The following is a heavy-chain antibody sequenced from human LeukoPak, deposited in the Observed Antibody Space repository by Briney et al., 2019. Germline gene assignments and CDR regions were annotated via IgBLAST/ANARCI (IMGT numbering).Heavy chain of an antibody. CDR1: GFSLSTSGMG. CDR2: IYWNDDK. D-gene: IGHD5-18*01. CDR3: SHSLMRSGYSYAYNDY. V-gene: IGHV2-5*01. J-gene: IGHJ4*02. Sequence: SGPTLVNPTQTLTLTCTFSGFSLSTSGMGVGWIRQPPGKALEWLALIYWNDDKRYSPSPKSRLTITKHTPKTQAVITMTNMDPMDTATYYCSHSLMRSGYSYAYNDYWGQGTPVTASS.